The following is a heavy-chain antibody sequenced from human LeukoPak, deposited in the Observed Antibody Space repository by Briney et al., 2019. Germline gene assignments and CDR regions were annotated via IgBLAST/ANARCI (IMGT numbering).Heavy chain of an antibody. J-gene: IGHJ3*02. CDR3: AVRPYDLDAFDI. CDR2: ISSNGGST. CDR1: EFTFSSYA. V-gene: IGHV3-64*01. D-gene: IGHD1-1*01. Sequence: PGGSLRLSCAASEFTFSSYAMHWVRQAPGKGLEYVSAISSNGGSTYYANSVKGRFTISRDNSKNTLYLQMGSLRAEDMAVYYCAVRPYDLDAFDIWGQGTMVTVSS.